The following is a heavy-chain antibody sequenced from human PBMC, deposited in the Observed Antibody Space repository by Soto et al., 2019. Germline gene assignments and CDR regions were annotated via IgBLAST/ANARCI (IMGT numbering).Heavy chain of an antibody. CDR2: ISGSGGST. Sequence: DVQLLESGGGLVQPGGSLRLSCAASGFTFSNYAMSWVRQAPGKGLEWVSAISGSGGSTYYADSVKGRFTISRDKSKNTLYLRMNSLRAEDTAVFYCAKDRAIRPGSDFDYWGQGTQVTVSS. CDR1: GFTFSNYA. V-gene: IGHV3-23*01. J-gene: IGHJ4*02. D-gene: IGHD3-9*01. CDR3: AKDRAIRPGSDFDY.